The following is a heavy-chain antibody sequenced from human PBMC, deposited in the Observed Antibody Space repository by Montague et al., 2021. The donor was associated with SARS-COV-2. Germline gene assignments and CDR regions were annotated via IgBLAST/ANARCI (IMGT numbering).Heavy chain of an antibody. J-gene: IGHJ3*02. CDR2: IYDSGST. D-gene: IGHD5-12*01. CDR1: GGSISSSNYY. Sequence: LVKPTQTLSLTCTVSGGSISSSNYYWDWTRQPPGKGLEWIGSIYDSGSTYYNPSLRSRVTISVDTSKNHFSLKLSSVTAADTAVYYCARRGRKLLPVATTIGGFDIWGQGTMVTVSS. CDR3: ARRGRKLLPVATTIGGFDI. V-gene: IGHV4-39*02.